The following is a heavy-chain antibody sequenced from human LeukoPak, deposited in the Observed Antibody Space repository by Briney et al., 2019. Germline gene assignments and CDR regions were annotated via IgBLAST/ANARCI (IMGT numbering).Heavy chain of an antibody. CDR3: ARGGSYYEFDY. CDR2: INDDGRST. Sequence: PGGSLRLSCAASGLTFSSNWMHWVRQAPGKGLVWVSHINDDGRSTTYADSVKGRLTISRDNAKNTVYLQMNSLRAEDTAVYFCARGGSYYEFDYWGQGTLVSVSS. D-gene: IGHD3-22*01. V-gene: IGHV3-74*01. J-gene: IGHJ4*02. CDR1: GLTFSSNW.